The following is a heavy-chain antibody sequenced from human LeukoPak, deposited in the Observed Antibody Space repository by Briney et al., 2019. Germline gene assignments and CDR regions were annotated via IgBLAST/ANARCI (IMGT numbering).Heavy chain of an antibody. CDR1: GDSISSSTYSTTYY. V-gene: IGHV4-61*01. CDR3: ARMRSIAAAGTDGVEWFDP. D-gene: IGHD6-13*01. J-gene: IGHJ5*02. Sequence: SSETLSLTCTVSGDSISSSTYSTTYYWSWIRQPPGKGLEWVGYISYSGSTNYNPSLKSRVTISVDTSKNQFSLKLSSVTAADTAVYYCARMRSIAAAGTDGVEWFDPWGQGTLVTVSS. CDR2: ISYSGST.